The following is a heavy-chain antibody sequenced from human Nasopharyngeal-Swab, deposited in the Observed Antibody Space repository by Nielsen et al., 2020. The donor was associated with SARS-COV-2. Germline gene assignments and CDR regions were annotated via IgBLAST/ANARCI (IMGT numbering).Heavy chain of an antibody. J-gene: IGHJ4*02. V-gene: IGHV3-74*01. CDR2: INSDGSKR. CDR1: GFTFSDYW. D-gene: IGHD6-13*01. CDR3: AMGSSSWLTPFDY. Sequence: GESLKISCAASGFTFSDYWMHWVRQVPGKGLVWISGINSDGSKRVFADSVKGRFTISRDSAKNTVYLQMNSLRAEDTAVYYCAMGSSSWLTPFDYWGQGTLVTVSS.